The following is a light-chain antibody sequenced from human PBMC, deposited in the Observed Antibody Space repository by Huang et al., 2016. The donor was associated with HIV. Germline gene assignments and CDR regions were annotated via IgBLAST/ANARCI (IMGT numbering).Light chain of an antibody. CDR1: QSVSSY. Sequence: EIVLTQSPATLSLSPGERATLSCRASQSVSSYLAWYQQKPGQAPRLLIYDASHRATGIPARFSGSGSGTDFTLTISSLEPEDFAVYYCQQRSNWPLLYTFGQGTKLEI. CDR3: QQRSNWPLLYT. V-gene: IGKV3-11*01. CDR2: DAS. J-gene: IGKJ2*01.